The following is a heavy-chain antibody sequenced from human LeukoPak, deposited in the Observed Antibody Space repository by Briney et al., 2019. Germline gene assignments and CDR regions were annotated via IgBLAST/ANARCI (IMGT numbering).Heavy chain of an antibody. V-gene: IGHV3-23*01. Sequence: GGSLRLSCAASGFTFSNYAVSWVRQAPGKGLEWVSAISVTGSSTYYADPVKGRFTISRDNSKNTLYLQMNSLRAEDTAVYYCAKELVLPHFDYWGQGTLVTVSS. CDR3: AKELVLPHFDY. CDR2: ISVTGSST. J-gene: IGHJ4*02. D-gene: IGHD6-6*01. CDR1: GFTFSNYA.